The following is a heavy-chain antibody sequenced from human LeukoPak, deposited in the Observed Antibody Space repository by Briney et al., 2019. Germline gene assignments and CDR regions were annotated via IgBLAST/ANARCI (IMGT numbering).Heavy chain of an antibody. V-gene: IGHV1-2*04. Sequence: ASVKVSCKASGYTFTGYYMHWVRQAPGQGLEWMGWINPNSGGTNYAQKFQGWVTMTRDTSISTAYMELSRLRSDDTAVYYCARGLWFGDERSAFDIWGQGTMDTVSS. J-gene: IGHJ3*02. D-gene: IGHD3-10*01. CDR3: ARGLWFGDERSAFDI. CDR2: INPNSGGT. CDR1: GYTFTGYY.